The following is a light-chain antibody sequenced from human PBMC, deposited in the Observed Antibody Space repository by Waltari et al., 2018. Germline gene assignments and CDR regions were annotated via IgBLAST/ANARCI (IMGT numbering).Light chain of an antibody. V-gene: IGLV2-8*01. CDR2: AVT. Sequence: SALTQPPSASGSPGQSVTISCTGASSDVGAFDSVSWYQQHPGKAPKLMLFAVTQRPSGVPDRFSGSKSGSTASLTVSGLQSEDEADYFCSSYTGSNNLVFGGGTKLTVL. CDR1: SSDVGAFDS. CDR3: SSYTGSNNLV. J-gene: IGLJ2*01.